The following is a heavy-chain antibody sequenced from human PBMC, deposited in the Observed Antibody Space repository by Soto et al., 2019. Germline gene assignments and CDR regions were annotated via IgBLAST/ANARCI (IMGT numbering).Heavy chain of an antibody. CDR1: GGTFSSYA. Sequence: GASVKVSCKASGGTFSSYAISWVRQAPGQGREWMGRIMPIFGTANYAQKFQGRVTMTADESTRTAYMELRAMGAADTAAHYCARARDWNYSFYYYGMDVGRQGTTV. CDR3: ARARDWNYSFYYYGMDV. V-gene: IGHV1-69*13. CDR2: IMPIFGTA. D-gene: IGHD1-7*01. J-gene: IGHJ6*01.